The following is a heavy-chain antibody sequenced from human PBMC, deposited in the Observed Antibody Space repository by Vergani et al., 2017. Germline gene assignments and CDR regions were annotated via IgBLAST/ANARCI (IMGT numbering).Heavy chain of an antibody. CDR1: GYTFTSYG. CDR2: ISAYNGNT. Sequence: QVQLVQSGAEVKKPGASVKVSCKASGYTFTSYGISWVRQAPGQGLEWMGWISAYNGNTNYAKRLQGRVTMTTDTSTSTAYMELRSLRSDDTAVYYCAGGGGRFLEWLLAHDAFDIWGRGTMVTVSS. V-gene: IGHV1-18*01. J-gene: IGHJ3*02. CDR3: AGGGGRFLEWLLAHDAFDI. D-gene: IGHD3-3*01.